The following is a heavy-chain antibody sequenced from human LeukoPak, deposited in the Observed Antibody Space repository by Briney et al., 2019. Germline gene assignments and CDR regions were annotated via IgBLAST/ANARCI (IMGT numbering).Heavy chain of an antibody. D-gene: IGHD4-23*01. CDR3: ARRSGNSGHDY. V-gene: IGHV3-74*01. J-gene: IGHJ4*02. CDR1: GFTFSSYW. Sequence: GGSLRLSCAASGFTFSSYWMHWVRQAPGKGLVWVSRINSDGSSTSYADSVKGRFTISRDNAKNSLYLQMNSLRAEDTAGYYCARRSGNSGHDYWGQGTLVTVSS. CDR2: INSDGSST.